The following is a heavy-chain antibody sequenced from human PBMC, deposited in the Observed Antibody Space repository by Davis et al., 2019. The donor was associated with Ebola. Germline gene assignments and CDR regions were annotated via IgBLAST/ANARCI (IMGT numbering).Heavy chain of an antibody. CDR1: GFTFSSYS. CDR2: INGDGSST. J-gene: IGHJ4*02. D-gene: IGHD3-22*01. CDR3: ARGSGHYYELGFDY. Sequence: PGGSLRLSCAASGFTFSSYSMNWVRQAPGKGLVWVSHINGDGSSTNYADSVKGRFTISRDNSKNTLYLQMNSLRAEDTAVYYCARGSGHYYELGFDYWGQGTLVTVSS. V-gene: IGHV3-74*01.